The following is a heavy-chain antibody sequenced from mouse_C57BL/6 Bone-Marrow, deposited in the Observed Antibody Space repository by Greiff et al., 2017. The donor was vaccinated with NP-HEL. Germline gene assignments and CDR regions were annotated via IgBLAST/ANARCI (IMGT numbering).Heavy chain of an antibody. CDR3: ASSYYSNSAWFAY. V-gene: IGHV1-64*01. Sequence: QVQLQQSGAELVKPGASVKLSCKASGYTFTSYWMHWVKQRPGQGLEWIGMIHPNSGSTNYNEKFKSKATLTVDKSSSTAYRRLSSLTSEDSAVYYCASSYYSNSAWFAYWGQGTLVTVSA. D-gene: IGHD2-5*01. CDR1: GYTFTSYW. CDR2: IHPNSGST. J-gene: IGHJ3*01.